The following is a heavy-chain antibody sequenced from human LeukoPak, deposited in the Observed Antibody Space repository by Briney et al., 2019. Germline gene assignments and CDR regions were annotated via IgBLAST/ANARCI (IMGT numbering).Heavy chain of an antibody. CDR1: GFTFSSYA. CDR2: ISGSGGST. CDR3: AKKSSGWYVHDY. J-gene: IGHJ4*02. V-gene: IGHV3-23*01. D-gene: IGHD6-19*01. Sequence: QSGGSLRLSCAASGFTFSSYAMSWVRQAPGKGLEWVSAISGSGGSTYYADSVKGRFTISRDNSKNTLYLQMNSLRAEDTAVYYCAKKSSGWYVHDYWGQGTLVTVSS.